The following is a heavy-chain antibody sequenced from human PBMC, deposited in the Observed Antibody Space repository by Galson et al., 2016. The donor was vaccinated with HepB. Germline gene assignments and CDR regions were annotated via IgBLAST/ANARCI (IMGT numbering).Heavy chain of an antibody. Sequence: SLRLSCAGSGFTFSNYLMNWVRQAPGKGPEWVATIDQDGTAKHYVDSVKGRFTISRDNAKNSLYLEMNSLRPDDSAFYYCAKDLGRSVGTIAFWGQGTLVTVPS. CDR3: AKDLGRSVGTIAF. D-gene: IGHD5/OR15-5a*01. J-gene: IGHJ4*02. CDR2: IDQDGTAK. V-gene: IGHV3-7*03. CDR1: GFTFSNYL.